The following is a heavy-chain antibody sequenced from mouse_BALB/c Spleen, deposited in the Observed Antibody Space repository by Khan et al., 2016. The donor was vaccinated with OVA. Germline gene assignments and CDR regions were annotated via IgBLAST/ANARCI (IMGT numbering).Heavy chain of an antibody. CDR1: GFNIKDTY. D-gene: IGHD2-10*02. CDR2: IDPANGNT. V-gene: IGHV14-3*02. Sequence: VQLQQSGAELVKPGASVKLSCTASGFNIKDTYMHWVKQRPEQGLEWIGRIDPANGNTKYDPKFQGKATITVDTSSNTAYLQLSSLTSEDTAVYYSVKVSYGNYGWFAYWGQGTLVTVSA. CDR3: VKVSYGNYGWFAY. J-gene: IGHJ3*01.